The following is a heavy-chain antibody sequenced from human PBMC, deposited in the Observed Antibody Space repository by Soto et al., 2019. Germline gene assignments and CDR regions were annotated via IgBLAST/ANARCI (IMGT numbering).Heavy chain of an antibody. D-gene: IGHD6-19*01. CDR2: ISGSGGST. CDR3: AKLGDSVAGTKYYFDY. J-gene: IGHJ4*02. CDR1: GLTFSSYA. V-gene: IGHV3-23*01. Sequence: GGSLRLSCAASGLTFSSYAMSWVRQAPGKGLEWVSAISGSGGSTYYADSVKGRFTISRDNSKNTLYLQMNSLRAEDTAVYYCAKLGDSVAGTKYYFDYWGQGTLVTVSS.